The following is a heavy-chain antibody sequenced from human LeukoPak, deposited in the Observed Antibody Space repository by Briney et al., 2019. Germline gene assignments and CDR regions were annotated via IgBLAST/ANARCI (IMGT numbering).Heavy chain of an antibody. J-gene: IGHJ6*02. D-gene: IGHD3-10*01. CDR2: ISGSGGST. Sequence: QPGGPLRLSCAASGFTFSSYAMSWVRQAPGKGLEWVSAISGSGGSTYYADSVKGRFTISRDNSKNTLYLQMNSLRAEDTAVYYCAKELRITMVRGVSYGMDVWGQGTTVTVSS. CDR3: AKELRITMVRGVSYGMDV. CDR1: GFTFSSYA. V-gene: IGHV3-23*01.